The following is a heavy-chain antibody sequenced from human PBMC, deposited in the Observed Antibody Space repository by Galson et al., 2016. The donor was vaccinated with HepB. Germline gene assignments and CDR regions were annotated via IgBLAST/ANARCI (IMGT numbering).Heavy chain of an antibody. J-gene: IGHJ5*02. Sequence: SLRLSCAASGFTFSSYAMGWVRQAPGKGLEWVSAISGSGGSTYYADSVKGRFTISRDNSKNTLYLQMNSLRAEDTAVYYCAKVIPSDYYDSSGPSGNKWFDPGGQGTLVTVSS. CDR1: GFTFSSYA. V-gene: IGHV3-23*01. D-gene: IGHD3-22*01. CDR2: ISGSGGST. CDR3: AKVIPSDYYDSSGPSGNKWFDP.